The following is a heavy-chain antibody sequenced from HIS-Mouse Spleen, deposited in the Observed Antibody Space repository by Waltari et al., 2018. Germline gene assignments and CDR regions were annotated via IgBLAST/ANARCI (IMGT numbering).Heavy chain of an antibody. J-gene: IGHJ2*01. CDR3: AREIPYSSSWYDWYFDL. CDR1: GGSISSSSYY. CDR2: IYYSGST. D-gene: IGHD6-13*01. V-gene: IGHV4-39*07. Sequence: QLQLQESGPGLVKPSETLSLTCTVSGGSISSSSYYWGWIRQPPGKGLEWIVSIYYSGSTYYNPSLKRRVTISVDTSKNQCSLKLSSVTAADTAVYYCAREIPYSSSWYDWYFDLWGRGTLVTVSS.